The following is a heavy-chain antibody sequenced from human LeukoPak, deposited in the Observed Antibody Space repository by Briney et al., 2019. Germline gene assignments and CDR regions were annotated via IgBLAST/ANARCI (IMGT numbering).Heavy chain of an antibody. J-gene: IGHJ4*02. CDR3: ARDGDYDSGVFDV. Sequence: SETLSLTCNVSGVPINIYYWSWLRQTPGKGLEWIGRSHGSGSTNYNPSLKNRVTISIDKSKKSLSLSLTSVTAADTALYFCARDGDYDSGVFDVWGQGTLVTVSS. D-gene: IGHD3-22*01. V-gene: IGHV4-4*07. CDR1: GVPINIYY. CDR2: SHGSGST.